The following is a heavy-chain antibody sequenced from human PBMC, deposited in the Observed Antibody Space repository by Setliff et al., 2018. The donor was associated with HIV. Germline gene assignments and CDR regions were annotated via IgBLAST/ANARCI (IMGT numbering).Heavy chain of an antibody. CDR3: TREGRGDPAMATTRIDY. Sequence: ETLSLTCSVSGDSISSGNYFWGWVRQTPGKGLEWIGNIYYTGFAYYNPSLKSRVTISLDTSKTHFFLNLTSVTDADTAVYFCTREGRGDPAMATTRIDYWGQGKLVTVSS. J-gene: IGHJ4*02. V-gene: IGHV4-39*02. CDR1: GDSISSGNYF. D-gene: IGHD1-1*01. CDR2: IYYTGFA.